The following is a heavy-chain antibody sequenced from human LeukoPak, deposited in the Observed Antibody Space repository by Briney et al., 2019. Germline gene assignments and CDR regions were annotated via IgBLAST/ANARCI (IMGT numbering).Heavy chain of an antibody. CDR3: ARVRSGSGWYFDY. CDR1: GFTFSSYW. V-gene: IGHV3-7*03. Sequence: GGSLRLSCAASGFTFSSYWMSWVRQAPGKGLEWVANIKQDGSEKYYVDSVKGRFTISRDNAKNSLYLQMNSLRAEDTAVYYCARVRSGSGWYFDYWGQGTLVTVSS. J-gene: IGHJ4*02. CDR2: IKQDGSEK. D-gene: IGHD6-25*01.